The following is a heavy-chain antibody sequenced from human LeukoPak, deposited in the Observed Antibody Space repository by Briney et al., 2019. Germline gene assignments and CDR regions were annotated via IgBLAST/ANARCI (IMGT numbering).Heavy chain of an antibody. Sequence: SGTLSLTCTVSGGSISSGSYYWSWIRQPAGKGLEWIGRIYTSGSTNYHPSLKSRVTISVDTSKNQFSLKLSSVTAADTAVYYCARSIAVAGTSPTFDYWGQGTLVTVSS. D-gene: IGHD6-19*01. CDR3: ARSIAVAGTSPTFDY. CDR2: IYTSGST. CDR1: GGSISSGSYY. J-gene: IGHJ4*02. V-gene: IGHV4-61*02.